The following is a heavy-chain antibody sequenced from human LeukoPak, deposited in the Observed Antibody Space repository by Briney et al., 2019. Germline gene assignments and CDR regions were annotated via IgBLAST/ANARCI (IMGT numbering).Heavy chain of an antibody. J-gene: IGHJ4*02. CDR2: IHTGGNT. CDR1: GFGVRSNY. CDR3: TGGTAYSGYGGY. V-gene: IGHV3-53*01. Sequence: PGGSLRLSCAASGFGVRSNYMNWVRQAPGKGLEWVSVIHTGGNTDYADSVKGRFTVSRDNSQNTIYLHMNSLRAEDTAVYYCTGGTAYSGYGGYWGQGTLVTVSS. D-gene: IGHD6-25*01.